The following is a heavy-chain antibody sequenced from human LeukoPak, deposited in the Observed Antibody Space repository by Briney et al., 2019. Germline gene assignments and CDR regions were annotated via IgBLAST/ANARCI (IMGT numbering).Heavy chain of an antibody. CDR3: ARDVSSSWYFNYGMDV. J-gene: IGHJ6*02. Sequence: GGSLRLSCAASGFTFSSYEMNWVRQAPGKGLEWVSYISSSGITIYYADSVKGRFTISRDNAKNSLYLQMNSLRAEDTAVYYCARDVSSSWYFNYGMDVWGQGTTVTVSS. V-gene: IGHV3-48*03. D-gene: IGHD6-13*01. CDR1: GFTFSSYE. CDR2: ISSSGITI.